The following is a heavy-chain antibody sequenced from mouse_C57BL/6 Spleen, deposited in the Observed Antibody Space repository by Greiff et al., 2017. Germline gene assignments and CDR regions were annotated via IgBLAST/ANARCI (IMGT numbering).Heavy chain of an antibody. CDR3: ARSYYGYDEGDYYAMDY. Sequence: EVKLEESGGGLVKPGGSLKLSCAASGFTFSDYGMHWVRQAPEKGLEWVAYISSGSSTIYYADTVKGRFTISRDNAKNTLFLQMTSLRSEDTAMYYCARSYYGYDEGDYYAMDYWGQGTSVTVSS. J-gene: IGHJ4*01. D-gene: IGHD2-9*01. CDR2: ISSGSSTI. V-gene: IGHV5-17*01. CDR1: GFTFSDYG.